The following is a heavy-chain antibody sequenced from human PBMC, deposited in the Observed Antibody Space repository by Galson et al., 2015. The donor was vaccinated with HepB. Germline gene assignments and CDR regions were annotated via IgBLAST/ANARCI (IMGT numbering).Heavy chain of an antibody. CDR2: INHSGSP. V-gene: IGHV4-34*01. J-gene: IGHJ3*02. D-gene: IGHD3-10*01. CDR3: ARGRPVLLWFGARSGDAFDI. Sequence: ETLSLTCDVYGGSFNGYYWNWIRQPPGKGLEWIGEINHSGSPNYNPSLKSRVTISVDTSKNQLSLKLSSVTAADTAVYYCARGRPVLLWFGARSGDAFDIWGQGTMVTVSS. CDR1: GGSFNGYY.